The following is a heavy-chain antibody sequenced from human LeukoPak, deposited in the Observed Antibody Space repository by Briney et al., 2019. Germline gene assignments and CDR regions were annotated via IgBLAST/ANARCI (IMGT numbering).Heavy chain of an antibody. CDR1: GGSISSYY. Sequence: SETLSLTCTVSGGSISSYYWSWIRQHPGKGLEWIGYIYYSGSTYYNPSLKRRVTISVDTSKNQFSLKLSSVTAADTAMYYCARVTLKSDLGYWGQGTLVTVSS. CDR3: ARVTLKSDLGY. CDR2: IYYSGST. J-gene: IGHJ4*02. V-gene: IGHV4-59*06.